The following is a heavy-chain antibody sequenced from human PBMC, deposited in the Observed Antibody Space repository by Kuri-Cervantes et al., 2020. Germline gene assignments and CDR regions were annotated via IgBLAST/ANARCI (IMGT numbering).Heavy chain of an antibody. Sequence: GESLKTSCKGSGYSFTSYWIGWVRQMPGKGLEWMGIIYPGDSDTRYSPSFQGQVTISADKSISTAYLQWSSLKASDTAMYYCARQGCSSTSCYAFDYWGQGTLVTVSS. D-gene: IGHD2-2*01. CDR2: IYPGDSDT. J-gene: IGHJ4*02. CDR1: GYSFTSYW. V-gene: IGHV5-51*01. CDR3: ARQGCSSTSCYAFDY.